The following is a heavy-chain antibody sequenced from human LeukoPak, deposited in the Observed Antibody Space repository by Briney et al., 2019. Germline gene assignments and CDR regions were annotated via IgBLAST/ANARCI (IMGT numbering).Heavy chain of an antibody. Sequence: GGSLRLSCAASGFPFSSHAMSWVRQPPGKGLEWVSAISNGKTYYADSVRGRFTISRDDSKNTVYLQMNSLRDEDTALYYCVREAGYCARVFLKSNWFDPWGQGTLVTVSS. CDR1: GFPFSSHA. J-gene: IGHJ5*02. CDR2: ISNGKT. CDR3: VREAGYCARVFLKSNWFDP. V-gene: IGHV3-23*01. D-gene: IGHD2-8*01.